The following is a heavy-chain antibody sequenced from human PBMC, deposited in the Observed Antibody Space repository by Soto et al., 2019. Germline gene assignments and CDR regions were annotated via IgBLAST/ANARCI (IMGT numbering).Heavy chain of an antibody. CDR3: ATDLGTIFGVVPSS. J-gene: IGHJ4*02. D-gene: IGHD3-3*01. V-gene: IGHV1-24*01. Sequence: GASVKGSCNVSGYTLTELYMHWVRQAPGKGLEWMGGFDPEDGETIYAQNFQGRVTMTEDTSTDAAYMELSSLRSEDTAVYYCATDLGTIFGVVPSSWGQGTLVTVSS. CDR1: GYTLTELY. CDR2: FDPEDGET.